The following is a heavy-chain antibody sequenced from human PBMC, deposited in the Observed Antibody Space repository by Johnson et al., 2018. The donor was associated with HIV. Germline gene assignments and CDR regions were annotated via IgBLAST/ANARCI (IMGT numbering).Heavy chain of an antibody. J-gene: IGHJ3*02. CDR3: AKENVGANDAFDI. Sequence: VQLVESGGGLVQPGGSLRLSCAASGFTFSSYDMHWVRQATGKGLEWVSAIGTAGDTYYPGSVKGRFTISRENARNSLYLQMNSLRDGDTAVYYCAKENVGANDAFDIWGQGTMSPSLQ. V-gene: IGHV3-13*01. D-gene: IGHD1-26*01. CDR1: GFTFSSYD. CDR2: IGTAGDT.